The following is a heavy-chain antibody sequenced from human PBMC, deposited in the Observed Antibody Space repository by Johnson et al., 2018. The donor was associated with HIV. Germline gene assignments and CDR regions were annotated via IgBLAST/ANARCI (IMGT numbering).Heavy chain of an antibody. CDR1: GFTFSSYA. CDR3: AREGAWEVRPGAFDI. D-gene: IGHD1-26*01. CDR2: ISSNGGST. V-gene: IGHV3-64*01. Sequence: MLLVESGGGVVQPGRSLRLSCADSGFTFSSYAMHWVRQAPGKGLEYVSAISSNGGSTYDANSVKGRFTIARDNSKNTLYLQMNSLRAEDTAVYYCAREGAWEVRPGAFDIWGQGTMVTVSS. J-gene: IGHJ3*02.